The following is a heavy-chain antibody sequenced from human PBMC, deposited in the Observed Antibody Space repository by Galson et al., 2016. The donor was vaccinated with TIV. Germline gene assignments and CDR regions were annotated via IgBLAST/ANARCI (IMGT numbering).Heavy chain of an antibody. CDR2: VYYTGST. D-gene: IGHD5-24*01. Sequence: ETLSLTCTVSGASVSRGGYYWTWIRQPPGKGLEWIGFVYYTGSTEYSPSLKSRLIISRDTSRNQFSLKLTSVTAADTAVYYCARERVDMATIGSFSYYMDVWGQGTTVTVSS. CDR3: ARERVDMATIGSFSYYMDV. CDR1: GASVSRGGYY. V-gene: IGHV4-61*08. J-gene: IGHJ6*03.